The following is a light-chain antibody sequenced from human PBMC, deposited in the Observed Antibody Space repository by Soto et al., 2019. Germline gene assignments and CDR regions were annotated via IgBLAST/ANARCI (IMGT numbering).Light chain of an antibody. CDR3: QQYNSYSRT. V-gene: IGKV1-5*01. CDR1: QSISSW. CDR2: DAS. Sequence: QMTQSPTSLSASVGDRVTITCRASQSISSWLAWYQQKPGKAPKLLIYDASSLESGVPSRFSGTGSGTEFTLTISSLQPDDFATYYCQQYNSYSRTFGQGTKVDIK. J-gene: IGKJ1*01.